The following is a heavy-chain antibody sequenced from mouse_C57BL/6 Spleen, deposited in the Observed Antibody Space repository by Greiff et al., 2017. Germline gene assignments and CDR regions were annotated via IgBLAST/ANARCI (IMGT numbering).Heavy chain of an antibody. V-gene: IGHV1-69*01. D-gene: IGHD2-3*01. CDR3: ARSINDGYYGDY. J-gene: IGHJ2*01. CDR1: GYTFTSYW. Sequence: QVQLQQPGAELVMPGASVKLSCKASGYTFTSYWMHWVKQRPGQGLEWIGEIDPSDSYTNYNQKFKGKSTLTVDKSSSTAYMQLSSLTSEDSAVYYCARSINDGYYGDYWGQGTTLTVSS. CDR2: IDPSDSYT.